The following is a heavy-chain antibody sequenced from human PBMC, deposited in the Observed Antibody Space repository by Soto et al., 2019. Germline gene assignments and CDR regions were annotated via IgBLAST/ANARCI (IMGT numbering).Heavy chain of an antibody. J-gene: IGHJ5*02. Sequence: PSETLSLTCAVYGGSFSGYYWSWIRQPPGKGLEWIGEINHSGSTNYNPSLKSRVTISVDTSKNQFSLKLSSVTAADTAVYYCARGYFTIFGVVIGRSSNWFDPWGQ. V-gene: IGHV4-34*01. CDR2: INHSGST. D-gene: IGHD3-3*01. CDR3: ARGYFTIFGVVIGRSSNWFDP. CDR1: GGSFSGYY.